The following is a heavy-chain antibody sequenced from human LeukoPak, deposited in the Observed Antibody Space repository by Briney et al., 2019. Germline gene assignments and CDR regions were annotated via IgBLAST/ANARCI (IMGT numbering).Heavy chain of an antibody. CDR2: INLDGSEK. V-gene: IGHV3-7*01. CDR1: GFTLSSYW. Sequence: GGSLRLSCTASGFTLSSYWMSWARQAPGKGLEWVANINLDGSEKNYVDSVKGRFTISRDNARKSLYLQMNSLRAEDTAVYYCARDPLALHYYYYMDVWGIGTTVTVSS. CDR3: ARDPLALHYYYYMDV. J-gene: IGHJ6*03.